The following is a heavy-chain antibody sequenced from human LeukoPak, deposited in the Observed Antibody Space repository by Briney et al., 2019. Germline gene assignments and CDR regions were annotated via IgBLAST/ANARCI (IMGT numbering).Heavy chain of an antibody. CDR2: ISAYNGNT. D-gene: IGHD3-22*01. CDR3: ARDRGNYDSSDPLDY. V-gene: IGHV1-18*01. CDR1: GYTFTTYG. J-gene: IGHJ4*02. Sequence: ASVKVSCKTSGYTFTTYGISWVRQAPGQGLEWMGWISAYNGNTNYAQKLQGRVTMTTDASTSTAYMELRSLRSDDSAVYYCARDRGNYDSSDPLDYWGQGTLVTVSS.